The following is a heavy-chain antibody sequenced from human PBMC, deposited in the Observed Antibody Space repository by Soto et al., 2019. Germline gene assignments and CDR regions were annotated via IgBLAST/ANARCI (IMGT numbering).Heavy chain of an antibody. CDR1: GYKFINHY. D-gene: IGHD6-25*01. Sequence: GASVKVSCKASGYKFINHYMHWVRQVPGVGLEWMGIINPNGGGTDYSQKFQGRVTMTRDTSANTVQMELSSLRSEDTGVYFCARDSSASATSYSFDNWGQGTLVTVSS. CDR2: INPNGGGT. J-gene: IGHJ4*02. V-gene: IGHV1-46*01. CDR3: ARDSSASATSYSFDN.